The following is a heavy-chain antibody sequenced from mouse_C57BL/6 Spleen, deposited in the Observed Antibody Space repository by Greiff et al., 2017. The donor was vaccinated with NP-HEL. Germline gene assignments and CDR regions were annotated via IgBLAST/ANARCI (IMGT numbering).Heavy chain of an antibody. CDR2: IYPGSGNT. J-gene: IGHJ3*01. CDR1: GYTFTDYY. V-gene: IGHV1-76*01. Sequence: QVQLQLSGAELVRPGASVKLSCKASGYTFTDYYINWVKQRPGQGLEWIARIYPGSGNTYYNEKFKGKATLTAEKSSSTAYMQLSSLTSEDSAVYFCARGGLFITTVVDGCAYWGQGTLVTVSA. CDR3: ARGGLFITTVVDGCAY. D-gene: IGHD1-1*01.